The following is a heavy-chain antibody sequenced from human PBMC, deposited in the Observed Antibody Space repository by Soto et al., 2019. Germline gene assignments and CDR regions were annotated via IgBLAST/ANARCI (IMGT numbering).Heavy chain of an antibody. CDR3: AKVSSSWYAGFFDL. CDR1: GFTFSSHA. V-gene: IGHV3-23*01. D-gene: IGHD6-13*01. Sequence: EVQLLESGGGLVQPGGSLRLSRTASGFTFSSHAMTWVRQAPGKGLEWVSGLSDSGISIYYADSVKDRLTISRDNSKNTLYLQIHTLRAEDTAVYYCAKVSSSWYAGFFDLWGQGTLVTVSS. CDR2: LSDSGISI. J-gene: IGHJ4*02.